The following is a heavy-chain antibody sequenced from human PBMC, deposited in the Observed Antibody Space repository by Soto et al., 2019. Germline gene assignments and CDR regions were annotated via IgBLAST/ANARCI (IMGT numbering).Heavy chain of an antibody. CDR1: GFTFSSYS. CDR3: ARDLAVSSAFDI. Sequence: GGSLRLSCAASGFTFSSYSMNWVRQAPGKGLEWVSSISSSSSYIYYADSVKGRFTISRDNAKNSLYLQMNSLRAEDTAVYYCARDLAVSSAFDIWGQGTMVTVSS. J-gene: IGHJ3*02. D-gene: IGHD6-19*01. CDR2: ISSSSSYI. V-gene: IGHV3-21*01.